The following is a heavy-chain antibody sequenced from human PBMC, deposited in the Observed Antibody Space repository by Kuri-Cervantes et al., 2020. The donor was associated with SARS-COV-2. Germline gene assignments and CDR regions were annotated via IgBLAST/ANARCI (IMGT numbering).Heavy chain of an antibody. CDR1: GFTFSSYS. CDR2: ISSSSSYI. J-gene: IGHJ3*02. V-gene: IGHV3-21*01. CDR3: ARDLGPYQLLSFRAFDI. Sequence: GESLKISCAASGFTFSSYSMNWVRQAPGKGLEWVSSISSSSSYIYYADSVKGRFTISRDNAKNSLYLQMNSLRAEDTAVYYCARDLGPYQLLSFRAFDIWGQGTMVTVSS. D-gene: IGHD2-2*01.